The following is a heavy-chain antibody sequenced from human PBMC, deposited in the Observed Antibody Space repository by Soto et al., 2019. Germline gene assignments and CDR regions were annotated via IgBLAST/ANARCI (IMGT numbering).Heavy chain of an antibody. CDR3: TREGLEPFDF. CDR2: INDYMTTI. V-gene: IGHV3-74*01. D-gene: IGHD1-1*01. J-gene: IGHJ4*02. CDR1: GFAFGKYW. Sequence: EVQLVESGGGLVQPGGSLRLSRAACGFAFGKYWMHWVRQAPGKGLVWVSRINDYMTTINYADSVRGRFTISRDNTRNTLFLQMNSLTVEDTAVYYCTREGLEPFDFWGQGVLVTVSS.